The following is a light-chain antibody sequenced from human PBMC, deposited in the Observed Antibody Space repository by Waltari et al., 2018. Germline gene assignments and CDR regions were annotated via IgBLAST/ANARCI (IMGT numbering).Light chain of an antibody. Sequence: QSALTQPASVSGSPGQSITISCTGTNRDVGGYNQVSWYQYLPGKAPKLLIYDVTKRPSVVSSRFSGSRSGATASLTISGLQAEDEADYYCTSFTYRTTLVFGGGTKLAVL. CDR1: NRDVGGYNQ. CDR3: TSFTYRTTLV. V-gene: IGLV2-14*03. CDR2: DVT. J-gene: IGLJ2*01.